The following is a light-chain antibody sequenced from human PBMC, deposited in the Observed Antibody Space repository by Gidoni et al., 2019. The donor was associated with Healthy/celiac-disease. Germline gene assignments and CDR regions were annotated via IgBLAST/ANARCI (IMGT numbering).Light chain of an antibody. CDR1: QSVLYSSNNKNY. CDR3: QQYYSTPHT. CDR2: WAS. J-gene: IGKJ2*01. Sequence: DIVMTQSPDSLAVSLGERPTINCKSSQSVLYSSNNKNYLAWYQQKPGQPPKLLIYWASTRESGVPDRFSGSGSGTDFTLAISSLQARDVAVYYCQQYYSTPHTFGQGTKLEIK. V-gene: IGKV4-1*01.